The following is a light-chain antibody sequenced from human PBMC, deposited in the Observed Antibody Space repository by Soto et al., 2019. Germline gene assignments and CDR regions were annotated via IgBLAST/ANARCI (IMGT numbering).Light chain of an antibody. CDR1: SSNTGNNF. CDR3: ATWDSSLIAGV. J-gene: IGLJ2*01. V-gene: IGLV1-51*01. CDR2: DND. Sequence: QSVLTKPPSVSAAPGQAVTISCSGSSSNTGNNFVSWYQHLPGTAPKLLIYDNDKRPSGIPDRFSGTKSGTSATLGITGLQTGDEAHYYCATWDSSLIAGVFGGGTKLTVL.